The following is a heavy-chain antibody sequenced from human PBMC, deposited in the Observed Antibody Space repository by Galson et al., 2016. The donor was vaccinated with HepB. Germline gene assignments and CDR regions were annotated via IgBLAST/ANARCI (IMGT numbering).Heavy chain of an antibody. V-gene: IGHV3-30*18. CDR2: TSYDGSNK. J-gene: IGHJ1*01. D-gene: IGHD2-15*01. CDR1: GFTFSAYV. CDR3: AKDITDLVVVIAAQH. Sequence: SLRLSCAASGFTFSAYVMHWVRQAPGKGLEWVAVTSYDGSNKYYADSVKGRFTISGDNSKNTLYLQMNSQRAEDSAVYYCAKDITDLVVVIAAQHWGQGTLVTVSS.